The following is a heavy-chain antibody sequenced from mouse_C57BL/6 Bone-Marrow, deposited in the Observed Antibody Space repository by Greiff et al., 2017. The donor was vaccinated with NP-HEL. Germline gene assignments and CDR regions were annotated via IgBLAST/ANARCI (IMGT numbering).Heavy chain of an antibody. V-gene: IGHV14-4*01. CDR1: GFNIKDDY. D-gene: IGHD2-1*01. CDR2: IDPENGDT. CDR3: TTNGNFDY. Sequence: VQLQQSGAELVRPGASVKLSCTASGFNIKDDYMHWVKQRPEQGLEWIGWIDPENGDTEYASKFQGKATITADTYSNTAYMQLSSLTSEDTAVYYCTTNGNFDYWGQGTTLTVSS. J-gene: IGHJ2*01.